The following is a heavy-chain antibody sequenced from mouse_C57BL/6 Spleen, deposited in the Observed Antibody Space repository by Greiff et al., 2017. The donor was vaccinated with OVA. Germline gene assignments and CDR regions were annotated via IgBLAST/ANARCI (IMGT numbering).Heavy chain of an antibody. Sequence: VKVIESGPGLVAPSQSLSITCTVSGFSLTSYGVDWVRQSPGKGLEWLGVIWGVGSTNYNSALKSRLSISKDNSKSQVFLKMNSLQTDDTAMYYCASVQEREFAYWGQGTLVTVSA. D-gene: IGHD3-2*02. V-gene: IGHV2-6*01. CDR1: GFSLTSYG. J-gene: IGHJ3*01. CDR2: IWGVGST. CDR3: ASVQEREFAY.